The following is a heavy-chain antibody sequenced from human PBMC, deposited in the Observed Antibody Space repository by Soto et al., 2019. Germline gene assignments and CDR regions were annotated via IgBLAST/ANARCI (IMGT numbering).Heavy chain of an antibody. CDR1: GGSISSYY. CDR2: IYYSGST. CDR3: ARHPVGVGGLDV. J-gene: IGHJ6*02. Sequence: PSETLFLTCTVSGGSISSYYWSWIRQPPGKGLEWIGYIYYSGSTNYNPSLKSRVSISVDTSKNLFSLKLSSVTAADTAVYYCARHPVGVGGLDVWGQGTSVTVSS. V-gene: IGHV4-59*08. D-gene: IGHD1-26*01.